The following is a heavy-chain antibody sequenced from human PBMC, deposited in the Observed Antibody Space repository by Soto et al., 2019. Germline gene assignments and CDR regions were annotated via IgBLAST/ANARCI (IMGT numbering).Heavy chain of an antibody. CDR1: GFTFNSYA. Sequence: PGGSLRLSCAASGFTFNSYAMSWVRQAPGKGLEWVSAISGSGDSTNYADSVKGRFTISRDNSKNTLYLQMNSLRAEDTAVYYCAREDYYDSSGYYGYWGQGTLVTVSS. CDR2: ISGSGDST. J-gene: IGHJ4*02. CDR3: AREDYYDSSGYYGY. D-gene: IGHD3-22*01. V-gene: IGHV3-23*01.